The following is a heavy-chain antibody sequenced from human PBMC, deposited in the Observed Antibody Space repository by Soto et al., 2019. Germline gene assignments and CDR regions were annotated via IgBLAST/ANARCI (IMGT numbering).Heavy chain of an antibody. Sequence: SETLSLTCAVYGGSFSGYYWSWIRQPPGKGLEWIGEINHSGSTNYNPSLKSRVTISVDTSKNQFSLKLSSVTAADTAVYYCARALIVVVPAAMFRAYYYGMDVWGQGTTVTVSS. CDR3: ARALIVVVPAAMFRAYYYGMDV. D-gene: IGHD2-2*01. CDR2: INHSGST. J-gene: IGHJ6*02. V-gene: IGHV4-34*01. CDR1: GGSFSGYY.